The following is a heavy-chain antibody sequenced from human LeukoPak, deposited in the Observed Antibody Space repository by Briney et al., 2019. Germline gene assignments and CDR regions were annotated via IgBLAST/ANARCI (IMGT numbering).Heavy chain of an antibody. CDR2: IYSSGST. Sequence: SETLSLTCTVSGGSISSYYWSWIRQPAGKGLEWIGRIYSSGSTNYNPSLKSRVTISVDKSKNQFSLKLTSVTAADTAAYYCAGVGQDSTGYYRIFDYWGQGTLVTVSS. J-gene: IGHJ4*02. V-gene: IGHV4-4*07. CDR3: AGVGQDSTGYYRIFDY. D-gene: IGHD3-22*01. CDR1: GGSISSYY.